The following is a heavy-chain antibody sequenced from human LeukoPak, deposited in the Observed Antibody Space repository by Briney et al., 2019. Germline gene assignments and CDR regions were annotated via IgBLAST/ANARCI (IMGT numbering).Heavy chain of an antibody. J-gene: IGHJ4*02. D-gene: IGHD6-19*01. V-gene: IGHV4-59*01. CDR2: MYYSGST. CDR3: ARKDLGGWLDN. Sequence: PSETLSLTCTVSGGSISDYYWSWIRQAPGKGLEWIGYMYYSGSTDYNPSLKSRVTTSVDTSKNQFSLKLSSVTAADTAVYYCARKDLGGWLDNWGRGTLVTVSS. CDR1: GGSISDYY.